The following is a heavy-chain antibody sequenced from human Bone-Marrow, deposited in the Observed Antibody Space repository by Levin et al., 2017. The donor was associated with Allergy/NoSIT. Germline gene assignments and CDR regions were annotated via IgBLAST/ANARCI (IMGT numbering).Heavy chain of an antibody. CDR3: ARADGNSYEEFDC. CDR1: GFPFTNHA. D-gene: IGHD5-18*01. V-gene: IGHV3-23*01. CDR2: ISGSGHNT. J-gene: IGHJ4*02. Sequence: GGSLRLSCAASGFPFTNHAMSWVRQAPGKGLEWVSSISGSGHNTYYAESVKGRFTISRDNSKNTMYMQMNSLRAEDTAVYYCARADGNSYEEFDCWGQGTLVTVSS.